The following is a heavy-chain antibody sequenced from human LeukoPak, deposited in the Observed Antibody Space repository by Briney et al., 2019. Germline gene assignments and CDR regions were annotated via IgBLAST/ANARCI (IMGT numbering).Heavy chain of an antibody. CDR1: GYTFTSYA. D-gene: IGHD3-3*01. CDR2: INTNTGNP. V-gene: IGHV7-4-1*02. J-gene: IGHJ4*02. CDR3: ARSESPGLRFLEWLSRSGYFAGDY. Sequence: GASVTVSCTASGYTFTSYAMNWVRQAPGQGLEWMGWINTNTGNPTYAQGFTGRFVFSLDTSVSTAYLQISSLKAEDTAVYYCARSESPGLRFLEWLSRSGYFAGDYWGQGTLVTVSS.